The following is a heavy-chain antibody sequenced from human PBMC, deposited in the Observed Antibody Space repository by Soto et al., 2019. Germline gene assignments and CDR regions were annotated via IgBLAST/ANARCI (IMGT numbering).Heavy chain of an antibody. CDR3: ARDLEDYYYDSSGYFGY. Sequence: GASLKVSCKASGYTFTSYGISCVRQAPGQGLEWMGWISAYNGNTNYAQKPQGRVTMTTDTSTSTAYMELRSLRSDDTAVYYCARDLEDYYYDSSGYFGYWGQGTLVTVSS. J-gene: IGHJ4*02. D-gene: IGHD3-22*01. CDR1: GYTFTSYG. V-gene: IGHV1-18*04. CDR2: ISAYNGNT.